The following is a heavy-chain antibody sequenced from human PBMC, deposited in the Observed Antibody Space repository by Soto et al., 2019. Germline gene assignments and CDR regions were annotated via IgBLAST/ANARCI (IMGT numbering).Heavy chain of an antibody. J-gene: IGHJ4*02. CDR1: GYTFTTYD. CDR2: ISGNNGNT. CDR3: ARGGSGSGFDY. Sequence: QVQLVQSGAEVQKPGASVKVSCKASGYTFTTYDISWVRQAPGQGLEWMGWISGNNGNTNYAQKLQGRVTMTRDTDKSPAYMDLRSLRSDDTAVYYCARGGSGSGFDYWGQGTLVTVSS. V-gene: IGHV1-18*04. D-gene: IGHD3-10*01.